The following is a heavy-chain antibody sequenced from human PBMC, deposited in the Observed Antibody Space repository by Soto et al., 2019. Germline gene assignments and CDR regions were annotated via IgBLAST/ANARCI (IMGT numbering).Heavy chain of an antibody. J-gene: IGHJ4*02. V-gene: IGHV2-5*02. Sequence: QITLKESGPTPVTPTQTLTLTCTFSGFSLTTDRVGVGWIRQPPGEALEWLAVIYWDDSKTYRPSLESRLTITKDTSKNQVALTMTNMDSLDTATYYCAHAYGGRSLYWGQGTLVTVSS. CDR3: AHAYGGRSLY. D-gene: IGHD1-26*01. CDR1: GFSLTTDRVG. CDR2: IYWDDSK.